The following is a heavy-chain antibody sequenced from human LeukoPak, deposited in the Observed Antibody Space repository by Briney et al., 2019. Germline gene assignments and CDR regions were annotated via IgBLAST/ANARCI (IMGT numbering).Heavy chain of an antibody. CDR2: ISSSSSTI. V-gene: IGHV3-48*04. CDR3: ARDRGGSYSAIDY. Sequence: GGSLRLSCAASGFTFSSYSMNWVRQAPGKGLEWVSFISSSSSTIYYEDSVKGRFTISRDNAKNSLYLQMNSVRAEDTAVYYCARDRGGSYSAIDYWGQGTLVTVSS. J-gene: IGHJ4*02. D-gene: IGHD1-26*01. CDR1: GFTFSSYS.